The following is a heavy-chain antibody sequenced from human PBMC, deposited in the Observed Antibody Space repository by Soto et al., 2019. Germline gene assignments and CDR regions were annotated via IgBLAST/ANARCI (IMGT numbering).Heavy chain of an antibody. D-gene: IGHD6-6*01. CDR3: ARDGAARLYYYYGMDV. CDR1: GGTFSSYA. V-gene: IGHV1-69*13. Sequence: AASVKVSCKASGGTFSSYAISWVRQAPGQGLEWMGGIIPIFGTANYAQKFQGRVTITADESTSTAYMELSSLRSEDTAVYYCARDGAARLYYYYGMDVWGQGTTVTVSS. CDR2: IIPIFGTA. J-gene: IGHJ6*02.